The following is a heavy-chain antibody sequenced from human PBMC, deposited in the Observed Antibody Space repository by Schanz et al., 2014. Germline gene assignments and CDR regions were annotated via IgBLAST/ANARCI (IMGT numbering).Heavy chain of an antibody. CDR3: AKTLFPGGTQTFGN. J-gene: IGHJ4*02. D-gene: IGHD2-8*02. V-gene: IGHV3-23*01. CDR1: GFTFSSYA. Sequence: EVQLLESGGGLVQPGGSLRLSCAASGFTFSSYAMSWVRQAPGKGLEWVSSISGTGGDDTYYADSVKGRFTISRDNSKNTLYLQMNSLRAEDTAVYYCAKTLFPGGTQTFGNWGRGTLVTVSS. CDR2: ISGTGGDDT.